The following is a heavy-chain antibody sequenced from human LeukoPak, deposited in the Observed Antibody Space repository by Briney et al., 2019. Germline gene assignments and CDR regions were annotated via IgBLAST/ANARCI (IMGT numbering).Heavy chain of an antibody. CDR3: ARDTTIRGAPGY. CDR2: INHSGST. CDR1: GGSFSGYY. J-gene: IGHJ4*02. Sequence: SETLSLTCADYGGSFSGYYWSWIRQPPGKGLEWIGEINHSGSTNYNPSLKSRVTISVDTSKNQFSLKLSSVTAADTAVYYCARDTTIRGAPGYWGQGTLVTVSS. V-gene: IGHV4-34*01. D-gene: IGHD5-24*01.